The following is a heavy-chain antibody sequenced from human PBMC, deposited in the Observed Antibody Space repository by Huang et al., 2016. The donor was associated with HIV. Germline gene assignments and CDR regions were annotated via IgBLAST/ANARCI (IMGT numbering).Heavy chain of an antibody. CDR3: ARHFSYYDSSGYTPWDAFDI. D-gene: IGHD3-22*01. CDR1: GGSITSSSYY. Sequence: QLQLQGSGPGLVKPSETLSLTCTVSGGSITSSSYYWGWIRQPPGKGLEWVGSIYYSGSTDYHPSLKSRFTVSVDTSKNQFSLKLSSVTAADTAVYYCARHFSYYDSSGYTPWDAFDIWGQGTMVTVSS. CDR2: IYYSGST. V-gene: IGHV4-39*01. J-gene: IGHJ3*02.